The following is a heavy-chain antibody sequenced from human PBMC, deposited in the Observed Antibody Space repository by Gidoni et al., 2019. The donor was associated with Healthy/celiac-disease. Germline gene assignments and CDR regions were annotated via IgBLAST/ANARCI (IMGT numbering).Heavy chain of an antibody. CDR2: ISSSSSYI. CDR1: GFTFSRYS. Sequence: EVQLVESGGGLVKPGGSLRLSCAASGFTFSRYSMNWVRQAPGKGLEWVSSISSSSSYIYYADSVKGRFTISRDNAKNSLYLQMNSLRAEDTAVYYCASSYCSGGSCWYYFDYWGQGTLVTVSS. D-gene: IGHD2-15*01. J-gene: IGHJ4*02. CDR3: ASSYCSGGSCWYYFDY. V-gene: IGHV3-21*01.